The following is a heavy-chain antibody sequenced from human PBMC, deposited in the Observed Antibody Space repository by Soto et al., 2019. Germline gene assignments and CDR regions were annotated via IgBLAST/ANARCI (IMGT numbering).Heavy chain of an antibody. V-gene: IGHV5-51*01. CDR1: GYSFTSFW. J-gene: IGHJ4*02. Sequence: EVQLVQSGAEVKKPGESLKISCKGSGYSFTSFWIAWVRQMPGKGLEWMGIIYPGDFDTRYSPSFQGQVTISADKSINTAYLQWSSLKASDTAMYYCARRLSPLDPYLFDYWGQGTLVTVSS. CDR3: ARRLSPLDPYLFDY. CDR2: IYPGDFDT.